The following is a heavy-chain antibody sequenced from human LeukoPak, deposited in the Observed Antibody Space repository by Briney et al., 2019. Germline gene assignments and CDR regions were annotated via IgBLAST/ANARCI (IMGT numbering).Heavy chain of an antibody. CDR1: GFTFSSNA. CDR3: APTPFARGYYFDY. D-gene: IGHD3-10*01. CDR2: ISGSGGST. Sequence: GGSLRLSCAASGFTFSSNAMSWVRQAPGKGLEWVSDISGSGGSTHYADSVKGRFTVSRHNSKNTLYLQMNSLRAEDTAVYYCAPTPFARGYYFDYWGQGTLVTVSS. V-gene: IGHV3-23*01. J-gene: IGHJ4*02.